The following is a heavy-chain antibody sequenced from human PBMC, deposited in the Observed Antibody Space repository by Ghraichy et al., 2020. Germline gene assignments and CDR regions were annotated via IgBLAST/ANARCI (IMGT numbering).Heavy chain of an antibody. CDR1: GFTVSSNY. J-gene: IGHJ4*02. CDR3: ARVGGKVVRVGAAAGTLGPVY. Sequence: GGSLRLSCAASGFTVSSNYMSWVRQAPGKGLEWVSVIYSGGSTYYADSVKGRFTISRDNSKNTLYLQMNSLRAEDTAVYYCARVGGKVVRVGAAAGTLGPVYWGQGTLVTVSS. V-gene: IGHV3-66*02. CDR2: IYSGGST. D-gene: IGHD6-13*01.